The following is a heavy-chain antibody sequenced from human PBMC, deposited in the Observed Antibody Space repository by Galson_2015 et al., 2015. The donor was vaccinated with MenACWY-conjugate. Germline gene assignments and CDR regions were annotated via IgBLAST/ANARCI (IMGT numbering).Heavy chain of an antibody. CDR3: AKLSTGGGT. J-gene: IGHJ5*02. CDR2: INSDGSST. D-gene: IGHD3-16*01. V-gene: IGHV3-74*01. Sequence: SLRLSCAASGFTFSSYWMHWVRQAPGKGLVWVSLINSDGSSTSYADSVKGRFTISRDNAKSTLYLQMNSLRAEDTAFYYCAKLSTGGGTWGQGTLVTVSS. CDR1: GFTFSSYW.